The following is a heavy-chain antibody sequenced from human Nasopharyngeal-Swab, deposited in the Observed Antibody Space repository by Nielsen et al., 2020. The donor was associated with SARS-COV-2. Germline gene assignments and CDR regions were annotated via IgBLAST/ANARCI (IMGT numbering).Heavy chain of an antibody. D-gene: IGHD2-2*01. CDR1: GGTFSSYA. V-gene: IGHV1-69*04. Sequence: SVKVSCKTSGGTFSSYAISWVRQAPGQGLEWMGRIIPILGIANYAQKFQGRVTITADKSTSTAYMELSSLRSEDTAVYYCATSSGYIVVVPAAIRRYYGMDVWGQGTTVTVSS. CDR3: ATSSGYIVVVPAAIRRYYGMDV. CDR2: IIPILGIA. J-gene: IGHJ6*02.